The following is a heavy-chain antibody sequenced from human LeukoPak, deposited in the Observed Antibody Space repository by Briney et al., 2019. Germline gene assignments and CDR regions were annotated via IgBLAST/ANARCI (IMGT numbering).Heavy chain of an antibody. V-gene: IGHV4-59*08. CDR2: IYYSGST. J-gene: IGHJ4*02. Sequence: SETLSLTCTVSGGSISSYYWSWIRQPPGKGLEWIGYIYYSGSTNYNPSLKSRVTISVDTSKIQFSLKLSSVTAADTAVYYCARQVGGDFDYWGQGTLVTVSS. CDR1: GGSISSYY. CDR3: ARQVGGDFDY. D-gene: IGHD2-21*01.